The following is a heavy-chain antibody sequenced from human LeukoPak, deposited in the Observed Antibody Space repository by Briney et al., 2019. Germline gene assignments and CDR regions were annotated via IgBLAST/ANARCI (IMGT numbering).Heavy chain of an antibody. V-gene: IGHV3-7*01. D-gene: IGHD3-3*01. CDR3: ARDKYDFWSGYPLRHFDY. J-gene: IGHJ4*02. CDR1: ELTLSNYC. Sequence: GGSLRLSCAASELTLSNYCMTWVRQGPGKGLEWVATIKRDGTETYYVDSVRGRFTISRDNAENSVYLRMNSLRDEDTAVYYCARDKYDFWSGYPLRHFDYWGQGTLVTVSS. CDR2: IKRDGTET.